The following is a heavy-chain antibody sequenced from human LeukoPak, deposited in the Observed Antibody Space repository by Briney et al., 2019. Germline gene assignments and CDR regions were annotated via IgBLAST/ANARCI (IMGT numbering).Heavy chain of an antibody. D-gene: IGHD1-1*01. CDR1: GGSISSGSYY. CDR3: ARSGTHYFDY. Sequence: PSETLSLTCTVSGGSISSGSYYWGWIRQPPGKGLEWIGTIYYSGSTYYNPSLKSRVTISVDTSKNQFSLKLSSVTAADTAVYYCARSGTHYFDYWGQGTLVTVSS. V-gene: IGHV4-39*01. J-gene: IGHJ4*02. CDR2: IYYSGST.